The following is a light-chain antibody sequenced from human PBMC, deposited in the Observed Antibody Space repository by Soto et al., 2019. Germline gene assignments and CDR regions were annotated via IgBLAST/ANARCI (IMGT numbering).Light chain of an antibody. CDR2: GAS. V-gene: IGKV3-15*01. CDR1: QSVSSN. Sequence: EIVMTQSPATLSVSPGERATLSCRASQSVSSNLAWYQQKPGQAPRRLIYGASTRATGIPARCSGSGSGTEVAVTISSLQSEDFAVDYCQQYYNWPPGTFGQGTKVEIK. J-gene: IGKJ1*01. CDR3: QQYYNWPPGT.